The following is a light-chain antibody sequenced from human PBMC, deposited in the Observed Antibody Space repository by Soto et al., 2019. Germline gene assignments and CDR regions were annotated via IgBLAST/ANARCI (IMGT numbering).Light chain of an antibody. Sequence: MQLIQSPSSLSASVGDRVTITCRASQGISSYLAWYQQKPGKAPKLLIYAASTLQSGVPSRFSGSVSGTDCTLTISSLKTEDVATYYCQQLNSYTLTFRGGTKVDIK. J-gene: IGKJ4*01. V-gene: IGKV1-9*01. CDR3: QQLNSYTLT. CDR1: QGISSY. CDR2: AAS.